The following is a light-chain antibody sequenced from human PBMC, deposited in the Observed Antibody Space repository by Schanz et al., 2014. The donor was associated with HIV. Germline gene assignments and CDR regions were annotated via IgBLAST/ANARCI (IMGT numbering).Light chain of an antibody. V-gene: IGLV1-44*01. CDR1: SSNIGSNA. CDR3: AVWDDSLNGVV. Sequence: QSVLTQPPSASGTPGQRVTISCSVSSSNIGSNAVNWFQHLPGTAPKLLIYNSYHRPSGVPDRFSGSKSGTSASLAISGLRFEDEADYYCAVWDDSLNGVVFGGGTKLTVL. CDR2: NSY. J-gene: IGLJ2*01.